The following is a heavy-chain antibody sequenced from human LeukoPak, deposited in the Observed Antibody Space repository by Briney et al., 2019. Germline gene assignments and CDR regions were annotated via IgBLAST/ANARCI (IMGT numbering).Heavy chain of an antibody. CDR1: GFAFSDYG. Sequence: GGSLRLSCAASGFAFSDYGMHWVRQAPGKGLEWVAFIRFDGGNIVYVDSVKGRFTISRDNAKNSLYLQMNSLRAEDTAVYYCARDPVIVAYAFDIWGQGTMVTVSS. CDR2: IRFDGGNI. V-gene: IGHV3-30*02. CDR3: ARDPVIVAYAFDI. D-gene: IGHD2-21*01. J-gene: IGHJ3*02.